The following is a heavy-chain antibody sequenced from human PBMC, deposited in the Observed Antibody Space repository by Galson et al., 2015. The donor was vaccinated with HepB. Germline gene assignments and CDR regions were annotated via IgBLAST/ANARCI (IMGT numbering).Heavy chain of an antibody. Sequence: SLRLSCAASGFTFSDYYMSWIRQAPGKGLEWVSYISSSGSTIYYADSVKGRFTISRDNAKNSLYLQMNSLRAEDTAVYYCARDHSYGDYFPGCWGQGTLVTVSS. CDR2: ISSSGSTI. CDR3: ARDHSYGDYFPGC. J-gene: IGHJ4*02. V-gene: IGHV3-11*01. CDR1: GFTFSDYY. D-gene: IGHD4-17*01.